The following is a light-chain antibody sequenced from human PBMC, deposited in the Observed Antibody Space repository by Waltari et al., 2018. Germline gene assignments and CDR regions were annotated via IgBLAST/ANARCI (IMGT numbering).Light chain of an antibody. CDR3: MQALQTLHT. V-gene: IGKV2-28*01. CDR1: QSLLHRNGYNH. Sequence: DIVMTQSPLSLPVTPGEPASISCRSSQSLLHRNGYNHLDWYLQKPGQSPQLLIYLGSNRASGVPDRFSGSGSGTDFTLKISRVEAEDVGVYYCMQALQTLHTFGQGTKLEIK. J-gene: IGKJ2*01. CDR2: LGS.